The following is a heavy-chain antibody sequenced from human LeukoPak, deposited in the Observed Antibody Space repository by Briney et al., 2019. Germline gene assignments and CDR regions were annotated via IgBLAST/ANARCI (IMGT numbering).Heavy chain of an antibody. CDR2: IDKKDKGYATAT. J-gene: IGHJ5*02. CDR3: TRDRGTYNWFDP. CDR1: GFTFSGSA. V-gene: IGHV3-73*01. Sequence: GGSLRLSCAASGFTFSGSAIHWVRQSSGKGLEWVGQIDKKDKGYATATAYAASVKGRFTISRDDSINTAYLQMKSLKTEDTALYYCTRDRGTYNWFDPWGQGTLVTVSS. D-gene: IGHD3-16*01.